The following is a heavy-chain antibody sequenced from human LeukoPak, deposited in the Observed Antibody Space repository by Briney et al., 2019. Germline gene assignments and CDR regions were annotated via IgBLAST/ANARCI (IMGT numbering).Heavy chain of an antibody. J-gene: IGHJ5*02. V-gene: IGHV4-59*01. CDR3: ARDGNPTDWFDP. D-gene: IGHD2/OR15-2a*01. CDR2: IYYSGSA. CDR1: GGSISSYY. Sequence: SETLSLTCTVSGGSISSYYWSWIRQPPGKGLEWIGYIYYSGSANYNPSLKSRVTISVDTSKNQFSLKLSSVTAADTAVYYCARDGNPTDWFDPWGQGTLVTVSS.